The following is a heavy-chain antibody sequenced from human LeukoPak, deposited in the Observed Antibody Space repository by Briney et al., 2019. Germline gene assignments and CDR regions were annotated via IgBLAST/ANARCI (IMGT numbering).Heavy chain of an antibody. V-gene: IGHV3-21*01. CDR2: ISSSSSYI. CDR1: GFTFSGCT. Sequence: PGGSLRLSCAASGFTFSGCTMNWVRQAPGKGLEWVSSISSSSSYIYYADSVKGRFTISRDNAKNSLYLQMNSLRAEDTAVYYCARKYLGRLTSPSAGFDPWGQGTLVTVSS. D-gene: IGHD2-2*01. J-gene: IGHJ5*02. CDR3: ARKYLGRLTSPSAGFDP.